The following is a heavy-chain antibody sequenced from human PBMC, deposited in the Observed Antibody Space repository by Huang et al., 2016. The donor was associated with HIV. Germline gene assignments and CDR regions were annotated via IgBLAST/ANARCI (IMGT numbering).Heavy chain of an antibody. V-gene: IGHV3-30-3*01. CDR3: ARDRSGDYYTLDV. D-gene: IGHD2-21*01. J-gene: IGHJ6*04. CDR2: ISSFDGGRQ. Sequence: VRQSPGKGLEWVAVISSFDGGRQYYGDSVKGRFTISRDNSNNTLYLQMNSLRAEDTAVYYCARDRSGDYYTLDVWGTGTTVIVSS.